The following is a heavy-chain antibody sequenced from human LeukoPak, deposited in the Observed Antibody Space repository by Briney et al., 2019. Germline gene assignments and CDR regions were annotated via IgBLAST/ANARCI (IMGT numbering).Heavy chain of an antibody. CDR1: GSTFSSYA. D-gene: IGHD3-22*01. V-gene: IGHV3-23*01. J-gene: IGHJ4*02. CDR3: AKDSYYYDSSGYYDY. CDR2: ISGSGGST. Sequence: PGGSLRLSCAASGSTFSSYAMSWVRQAPGKGLEWVSAISGSGGSTYYADSVKGRFTISRDNSKNTLYLQMNSLRAEDTAVYYCAKDSYYYDSSGYYDYWGQGTLVTVSS.